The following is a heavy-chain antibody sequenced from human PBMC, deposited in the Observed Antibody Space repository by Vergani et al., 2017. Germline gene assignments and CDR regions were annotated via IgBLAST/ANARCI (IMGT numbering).Heavy chain of an antibody. CDR3: AKDGRENSDYGYFDY. Sequence: QLVESGGGLVKPGGSLRLSCISSEFSFSNTYMTWIRQAPGKGLEWVSYITSAGDIKHYADSVRGRFTISRDNARKSVYLQMRSLRADDTAVYYCAKDGRENSDYGYFDYWGQGTLVTVSS. J-gene: IGHJ4*02. CDR2: ITSAGDIK. V-gene: IGHV3-11*04. D-gene: IGHD4-17*01. CDR1: EFSFSNTY.